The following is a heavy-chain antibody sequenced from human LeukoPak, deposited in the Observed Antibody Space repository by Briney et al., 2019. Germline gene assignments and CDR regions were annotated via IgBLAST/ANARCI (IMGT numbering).Heavy chain of an antibody. J-gene: IGHJ4*02. V-gene: IGHV3-11*04. D-gene: IGHD2-2*01. CDR3: AREGRYCSSTSCPEDFDY. Sequence: GGSLRLSCAASGFTFSDYYTSWIRQAPGRGLEWVSYISSSGSTIYYADSVKGRFTISRDNAKNSLYLQMNSLRAEDTAVYYCAREGRYCSSTSCPEDFDYWGQGTLVTVSS. CDR2: ISSSGSTI. CDR1: GFTFSDYY.